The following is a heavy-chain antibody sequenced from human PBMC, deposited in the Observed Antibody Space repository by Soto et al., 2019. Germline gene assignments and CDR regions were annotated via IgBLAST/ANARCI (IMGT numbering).Heavy chain of an antibody. CDR3: ASMIGGPVLSFDS. CDR1: GGSISSYY. J-gene: IGHJ5*01. CDR2: IFYSGST. D-gene: IGHD3-10*02. V-gene: IGHV4-59*01. Sequence: QVQLQESGPGLVKPSETLSLTCTVSGGSISSYYWSWIRQPPGKGLEWIGFIFYSGSTSYNPSLESRVTISIDTSEYKFSLKLNSVTAADAAAYYCASMIGGPVLSFDSGGQGTLVAVSS.